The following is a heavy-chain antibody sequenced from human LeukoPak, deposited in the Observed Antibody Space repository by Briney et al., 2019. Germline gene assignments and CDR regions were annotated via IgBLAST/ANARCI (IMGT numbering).Heavy chain of an antibody. Sequence: SETLSLTCTVSGGSISSYYRSWIRQPPGKGLEWIGYIYYSGSTNYNPSLKSRVTKSVDTSKNQFSLKLSSVTAADTAVYYCARTPCSSTSCYRSWFDPWGQGTLVTVSS. CDR1: GGSISSYY. CDR2: IYYSGST. CDR3: ARTPCSSTSCYRSWFDP. D-gene: IGHD2-2*02. V-gene: IGHV4-59*01. J-gene: IGHJ5*02.